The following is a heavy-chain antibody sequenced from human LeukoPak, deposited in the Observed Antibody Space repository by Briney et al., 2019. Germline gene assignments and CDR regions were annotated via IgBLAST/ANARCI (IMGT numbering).Heavy chain of an antibody. CDR1: GFTFTSYG. V-gene: IGHV1-18*01. J-gene: IGHJ6*03. D-gene: IGHD2-2*03. CDR3: ARAGYCSSTSCQYLYYYYYMDV. Sequence: ASVKVSCKASGFTFTSYGISWVRQAPGQGLEWMGWISAYNGNTNYAQKLQGRVTMTTDTSTSTAYMELRSPRSDDTAVYYCARAGYCSSTSCQYLYYYYYMDVWGKGTTVTVSS. CDR2: ISAYNGNT.